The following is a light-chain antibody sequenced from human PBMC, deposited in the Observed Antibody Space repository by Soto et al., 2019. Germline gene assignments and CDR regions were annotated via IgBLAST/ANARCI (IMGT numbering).Light chain of an antibody. CDR2: YVD. CDR3: SSYTRSSTVL. CDR1: SSDVGTYNS. J-gene: IGLJ2*01. V-gene: IGLV2-14*01. Sequence: QSALTQRASVSGSPGQSITISCTGTSSDVGTYNSVSWYQQHPGKAPKLMIYYVDIRPSGVSNRFSGSKSGNTASLTISGLQAEDEADYYCSSYTRSSTVLFGGGTKRTVL.